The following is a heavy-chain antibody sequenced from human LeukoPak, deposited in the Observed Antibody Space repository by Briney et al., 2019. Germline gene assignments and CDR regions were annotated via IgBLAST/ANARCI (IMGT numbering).Heavy chain of an antibody. J-gene: IGHJ4*02. V-gene: IGHV3-7*01. CDR2: IKQDGSEK. CDR3: ARDYRAVAPGDY. CDR1: GFTLSNYW. D-gene: IGHD6-19*01. Sequence: QPGGSLRLSCAASGFTLSNYWMSWVRQAPGKGLKWVAIIKQDGSEKYYVDSVKGRFTISRDNAKNSLYLQMNSLRAEDTAVYYCARDYRAVAPGDYWGQGTLVTVSS.